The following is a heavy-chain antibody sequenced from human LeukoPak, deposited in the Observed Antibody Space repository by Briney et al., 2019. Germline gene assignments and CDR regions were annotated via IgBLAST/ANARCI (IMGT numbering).Heavy chain of an antibody. J-gene: IGHJ4*02. D-gene: IGHD4-23*01. CDR2: VYTSGNT. Sequence: PSQTLSLTCTVSGGSISSGSYCWSWIRQSAGKGLEWIGRVYTSGNTNYNPSLKSRVTISVDTPKNQFSLKLSSVTAADTAVYFCARERGYGGTFDYWGREPWSPSPQ. V-gene: IGHV4-61*02. CDR1: GGSISSGSYC. CDR3: ARERGYGGTFDY.